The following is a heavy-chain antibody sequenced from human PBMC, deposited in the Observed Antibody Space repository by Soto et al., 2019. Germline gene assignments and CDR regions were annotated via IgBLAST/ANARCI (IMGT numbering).Heavy chain of an antibody. Sequence: PSETLSLTCTVFGGSISIHYWSWVRQAPGKGLEWIGHIYYRGSTTYNPSLRSRSTISVDTSNNQFSLKLNSVTTADTAVYYCARDGREASGMDVWGQGTKVPVSS. CDR1: GGSISIHY. V-gene: IGHV4-59*11. CDR2: IYYRGST. CDR3: ARDGREASGMDV. J-gene: IGHJ6*02. D-gene: IGHD1-26*01.